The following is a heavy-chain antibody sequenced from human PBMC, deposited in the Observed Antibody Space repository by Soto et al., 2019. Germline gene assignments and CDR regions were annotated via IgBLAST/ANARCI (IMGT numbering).Heavy chain of an antibody. CDR1: GGTFSTYG. J-gene: IGHJ6*02. Sequence: QVQLVQSGAEVKKPGYSVKVSCKASGGTFSTYGINWVRQAPGQGLEWMGGIIPIFDTTNYAQKFQGKFTITADESTSTGYMELSSLRSEDTAVYYCARDEEAAATSGMDVWGQGTTVTVSS. V-gene: IGHV1-69*01. CDR2: IIPIFDTT. CDR3: ARDEEAAATSGMDV. D-gene: IGHD6-13*01.